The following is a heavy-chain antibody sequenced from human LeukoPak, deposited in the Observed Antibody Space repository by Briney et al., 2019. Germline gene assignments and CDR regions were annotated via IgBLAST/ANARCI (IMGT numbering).Heavy chain of an antibody. CDR3: AKGAYDYIEIAYFDY. J-gene: IGHJ4*02. CDR1: GFSFNNDA. CDR2: IIGSSGSN. D-gene: IGHD5-12*01. Sequence: PGGSLRLSCVASGFSFNNDAMNWVRQAPGKGLEWVSLIIGSSGSNFYAVYVKGRFPISRDKSKNTLYLKMNSLRAEDTAVYYCAKGAYDYIEIAYFDYWGQGSLVTVSS. V-gene: IGHV3-23*01.